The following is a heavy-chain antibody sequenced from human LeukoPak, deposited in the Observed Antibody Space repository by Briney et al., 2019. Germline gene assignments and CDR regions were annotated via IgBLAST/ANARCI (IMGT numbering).Heavy chain of an antibody. CDR2: IIPIFGTA. J-gene: IGHJ6*03. D-gene: IGHD1-1*01. CDR3: ARENESPAPYYYYYMDV. Sequence: ASVKVSCKASGGTFSSYAISWVRQAPGQGLEWMGGIIPIFGTANYAQKFQGRVTITADESTSTAYMELSSLRSEDTAVYYCARENESPAPYYYYYMDVWGKGTTVTVSS. CDR1: GGTFSSYA. V-gene: IGHV1-69*13.